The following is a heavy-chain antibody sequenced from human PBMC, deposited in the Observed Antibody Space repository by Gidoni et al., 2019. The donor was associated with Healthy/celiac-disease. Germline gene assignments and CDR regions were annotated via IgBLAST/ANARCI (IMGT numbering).Heavy chain of an antibody. J-gene: IGHJ5*02. D-gene: IGHD6-13*01. CDR3: ARGEYSSSWYGH. CDR1: GFTFSSYA. V-gene: IGHV3-30-3*01. CDR2: ISYDGSNK. Sequence: QVQLVESGGGVVQPGRSLRLSCAASGFTFSSYAMHWVRQAPGKGLEWVAVISYDGSNKYYADSVKGRFTISRDNSKNTLYLQMNSLRAEDTAVYYCARGEYSSSWYGHWGQGTLVTVSS.